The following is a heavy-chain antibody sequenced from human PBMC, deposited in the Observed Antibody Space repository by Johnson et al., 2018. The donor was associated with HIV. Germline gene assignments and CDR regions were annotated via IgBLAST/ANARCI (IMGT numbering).Heavy chain of an antibody. CDR3: ASPRYSSGGGAFDI. CDR2: IRYDGSNK. D-gene: IGHD6-19*01. Sequence: VQLLESGGGVVQPGGSLRLSCAASGLTFSSYGMHWVRQAPGKGPERVAFIRYDGSNKYYADSVKGRFTISRDHSKNTLYLQMNSLRAEDTAVYYCASPRYSSGGGAFDIWGQGTMVTVSS. CDR1: GLTFSSYG. J-gene: IGHJ3*02. V-gene: IGHV3-30*02.